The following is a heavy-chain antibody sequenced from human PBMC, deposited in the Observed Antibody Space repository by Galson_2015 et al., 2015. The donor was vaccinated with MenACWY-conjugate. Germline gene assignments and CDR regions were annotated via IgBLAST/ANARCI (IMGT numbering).Heavy chain of an antibody. V-gene: IGHV3-7*01. CDR2: IKQDGSEK. J-gene: IGHJ4*02. CDR3: ARDLGLFLSHTDSLSPY. Sequence: SLRLSCAASGFTFNNYWMSWVRQVPGKGPEWVANIKQDGSEKYYVDSVRGRFTISRDNAKSSLFLQMNSLRVEDTAVYYCARDLGLFLSHTDSLSPYWGQRTLVTVSS. CDR1: GFTFNNYW. D-gene: IGHD3-3*01.